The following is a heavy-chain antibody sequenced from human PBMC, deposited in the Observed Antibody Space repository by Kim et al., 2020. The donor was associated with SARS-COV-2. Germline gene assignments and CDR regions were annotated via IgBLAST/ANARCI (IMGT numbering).Heavy chain of an antibody. D-gene: IGHD5-18*01. CDR3: ARHGIHTAMTFDY. Sequence: SETLSLTCTVSGGSISSYYWSWIRQPPGKGLEWIGYIYYSGSTNYNPSLKSRVTISVDTSKNQFSLKLSYVTAADTAVYYCARHGIHTAMTFDYWGQGTLVTVSS. CDR2: IYYSGST. CDR1: GGSISSYY. V-gene: IGHV4-59*08. J-gene: IGHJ4*02.